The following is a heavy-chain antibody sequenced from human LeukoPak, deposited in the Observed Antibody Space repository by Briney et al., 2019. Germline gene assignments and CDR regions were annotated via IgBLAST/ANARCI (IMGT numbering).Heavy chain of an antibody. J-gene: IGHJ5*02. CDR3: ARGVDILTGYSAPHNWFDP. CDR1: GFTVRDYH. V-gene: IGHV3-11*01. Sequence: PGGSLRLSCAASGFTVRDYHMSWIRQAPGKGLEWVSYISSSGSTIYYADSVKGRFTISRDNAKNSLYLQMNSLRADDTAVYYCARGVDILTGYSAPHNWFDPWGQGTLVTVSS. CDR2: ISSSGSTI. D-gene: IGHD3-9*01.